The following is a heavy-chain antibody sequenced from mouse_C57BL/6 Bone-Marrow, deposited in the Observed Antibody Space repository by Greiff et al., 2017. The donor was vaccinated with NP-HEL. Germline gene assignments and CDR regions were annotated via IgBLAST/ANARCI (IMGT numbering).Heavy chain of an antibody. J-gene: IGHJ3*01. CDR3: AIRAYYASWFAY. Sequence: VQLQQPGAELVKPGASVKVSCKASGYTFTSYWMHWVKQRPGQGLEWIGRIHPSDSDPNSNQKFKGKATLTVDKSANTAYMQLSSLTSEDSAVYYCAIRAYYASWFAYWGQGTLVTVSA. CDR1: GYTFTSYW. CDR2: IHPSDSDP. D-gene: IGHD1-1*01. V-gene: IGHV1-74*01.